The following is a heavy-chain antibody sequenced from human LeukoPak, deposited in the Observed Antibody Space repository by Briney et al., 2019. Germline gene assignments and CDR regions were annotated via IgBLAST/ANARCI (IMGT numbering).Heavy chain of an antibody. V-gene: IGHV1-46*01. CDR2: INPSGGST. CDR1: GYTFTGYY. Sequence: ASVKVSCKASGYTFTGYYMHWVRQAPGQGLEWMGIINPSGGSTSYAQKFQGRVTMTRGTSTSAVYMELSSLRSEDTAVYYCARGPPNWGFDYWGPGTLVTVSS. D-gene: IGHD7-27*01. CDR3: ARGPPNWGFDY. J-gene: IGHJ4*02.